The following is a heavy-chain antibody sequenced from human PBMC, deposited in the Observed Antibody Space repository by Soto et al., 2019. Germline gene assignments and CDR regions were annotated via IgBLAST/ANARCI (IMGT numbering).Heavy chain of an antibody. CDR3: ARGLYDILTGYMDAFDI. D-gene: IGHD3-9*01. CDR1: GGTFSSYA. V-gene: IGHV1-69*13. J-gene: IGHJ3*02. CDR2: IIPIFGTA. Sequence: SVKVSCKXSGGTFSSYAISWVRQAPGQGLEWMGGIIPIFGTANYAQKFQGRVTITADESTSTAYMELSSLRSEDTTVYYCARGLYDILTGYMDAFDIWGQGTMVTVSS.